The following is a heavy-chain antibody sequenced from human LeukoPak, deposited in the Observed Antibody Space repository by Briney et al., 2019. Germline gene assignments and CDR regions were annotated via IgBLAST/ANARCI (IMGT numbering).Heavy chain of an antibody. J-gene: IGHJ5*02. CDR2: IYYSGST. Sequence: SEAPSLTCTVSGGSISSSSYYWGWIRQPPGKGLEWIGSIYYSGSTYYNPSLKSRVTISVDTSKNQFSLKLSSVTAADTAVYYCARPYLRGTVVNNWFDPWGQGTLVTVSS. V-gene: IGHV4-39*01. D-gene: IGHD4-23*01. CDR1: GGSISSSSYY. CDR3: ARPYLRGTVVNNWFDP.